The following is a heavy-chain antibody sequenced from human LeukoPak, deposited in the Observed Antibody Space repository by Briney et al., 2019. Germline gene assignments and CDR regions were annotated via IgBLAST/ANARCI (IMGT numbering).Heavy chain of an antibody. Sequence: RASETLSLTCAVYGGSFSGYYWSWIRQPPGKGLECVREINHSGSTNYNPSLKSRVTISVDTSNNQFSLKLSSVTAAYTAVYYCAREVTMVRGVTLNWFDPWGQGTLVTVSS. CDR3: AREVTMVRGVTLNWFDP. D-gene: IGHD3-10*01. V-gene: IGHV4-34*01. CDR2: INHSGST. J-gene: IGHJ5*02. CDR1: GGSFSGYY.